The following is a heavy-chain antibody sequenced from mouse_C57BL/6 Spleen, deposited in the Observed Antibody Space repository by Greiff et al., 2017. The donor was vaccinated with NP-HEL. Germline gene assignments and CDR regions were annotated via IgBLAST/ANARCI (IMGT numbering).Heavy chain of an antibody. CDR1: GYTFTSYC. Sequence: QVQLQQSGAVLARPGASVKMSCKASGYTFTSYCMRWVNQRPGPGLEWIGAIYPRSGNNSYNQKFKGKATLTADKSSSTAYMELSSRTDEDSAVYCCARSGDVDETPLDDWGQGTSVTVSS. CDR3: ARSGDVDETPLDD. J-gene: IGHJ4*01. V-gene: IGHV1-81*01. D-gene: IGHD2-13*01. CDR2: IYPRSGNN.